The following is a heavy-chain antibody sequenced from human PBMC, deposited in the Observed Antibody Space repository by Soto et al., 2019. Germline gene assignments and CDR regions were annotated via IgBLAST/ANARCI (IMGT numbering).Heavy chain of an antibody. CDR3: VKVFGIAGAAAGTEGFDP. D-gene: IGHD6-13*01. Sequence: AGGSLRLSCSASGFTFSSYAMHWVRQAPGEGLEYVSAISSNGGSTYYADSVKGRFTISRDNSKNTLYLQMSSLRAEDTAVYSCVKVFGIAGAAAGTEGFDPWGQGTLVTVS. CDR1: GFTFSSYA. CDR2: ISSNGGST. V-gene: IGHV3-64D*08. J-gene: IGHJ5*02.